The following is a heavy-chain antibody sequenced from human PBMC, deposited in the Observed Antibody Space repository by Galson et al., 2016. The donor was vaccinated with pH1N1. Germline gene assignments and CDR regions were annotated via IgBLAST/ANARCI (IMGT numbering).Heavy chain of an antibody. CDR3: ARGLAVAGTFYFDS. J-gene: IGHJ4*02. D-gene: IGHD6-19*01. CDR2: IYTSGST. V-gene: IGHV4-39*07. Sequence: SETLSLTCTVSGGSISSSSYYWGWLRQPPGKGLEWIGYIYTSGSTYYNPSLKSRVTMSVDTSKNQFSLKLTSVTAAATAVYYCARGLAVAGTFYFDSWGQGTLVTVSS. CDR1: GGSISSSSYY.